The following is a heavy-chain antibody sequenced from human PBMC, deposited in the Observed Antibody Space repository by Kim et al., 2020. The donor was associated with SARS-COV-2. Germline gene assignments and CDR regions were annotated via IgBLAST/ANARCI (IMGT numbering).Heavy chain of an antibody. Sequence: SETLSLTCAVYGGSFSGYYWSWIRQPPGKGLEWIGEINHSGSTNYNPSLKSRVTISVDTSKNQFSLKLNSVTAADTAVYYCARGPGDGYYLDYWGQGTLVTVSS. CDR2: INHSGST. J-gene: IGHJ4*02. V-gene: IGHV4-34*01. CDR1: GGSFSGYY. CDR3: ARGPGDGYYLDY. D-gene: IGHD1-26*01.